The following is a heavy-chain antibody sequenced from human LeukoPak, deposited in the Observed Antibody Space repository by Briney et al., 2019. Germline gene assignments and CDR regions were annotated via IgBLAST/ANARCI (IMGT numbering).Heavy chain of an antibody. Sequence: SETLSLTCTVSGGSISSSSYYWGWIRQPPGKGLEWIGSIHYSGSTNYNPSLKSRVTISVDTSKNQFSLKLSSVTAADTAVYYCARDHSDYDLNDAFDIWGQGTMVTVSS. D-gene: IGHD5-12*01. J-gene: IGHJ3*02. CDR3: ARDHSDYDLNDAFDI. V-gene: IGHV4-39*07. CDR2: IHYSGST. CDR1: GGSISSSSYY.